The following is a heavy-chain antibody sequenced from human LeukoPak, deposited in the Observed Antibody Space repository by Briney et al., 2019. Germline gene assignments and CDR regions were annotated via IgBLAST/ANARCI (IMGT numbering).Heavy chain of an antibody. CDR2: INPNSGGT. CDR1: GYTFTGYY. J-gene: IGHJ4*02. V-gene: IGHV1-2*02. CDR3: ARSSHRDGDTFDY. D-gene: IGHD3-10*01. Sequence: GASVKVSCKASGYTFTGYYMHWVRQAPGQGLEWMGWINPNSGGTNYAQKLQGRVTMTTDPSTTTAYMELRSLRSDDTAVYYCARSSHRDGDTFDYWGQGTLVTVSS.